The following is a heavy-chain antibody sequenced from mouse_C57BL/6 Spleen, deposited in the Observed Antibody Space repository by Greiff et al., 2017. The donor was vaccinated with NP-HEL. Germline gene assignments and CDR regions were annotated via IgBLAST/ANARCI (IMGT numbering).Heavy chain of an antibody. D-gene: IGHD1-1*01. CDR1: GYSITSDY. V-gene: IGHV3-8*01. Sequence: DVKLQESGPGLAKPSQTLSLTCSVTGYSITSDYWNWIRKFPGNKLEYMGYISYSGSTYYNPSLKSRISITRDTSKNQYYLQLNSVTTEDTATYYCARSPITTVVAHWYFDVWGTGTTVTVSS. CDR3: ARSPITTVVAHWYFDV. CDR2: ISYSGST. J-gene: IGHJ1*03.